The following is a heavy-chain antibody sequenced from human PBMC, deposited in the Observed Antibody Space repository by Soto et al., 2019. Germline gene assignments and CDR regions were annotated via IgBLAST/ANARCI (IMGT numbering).Heavy chain of an antibody. Sequence: GGSLRLSCAASGFTVSSNYMSRVRQAPGKGLEWVSVIYRGGDTSYADSAKGRFTISRDNSQNTVSLQMNSLRAEDTAVYYCAKDDGGYPSTAAPWGNGTLATVSS. CDR3: AKDDGGYPSTAAP. J-gene: IGHJ5*02. CDR2: IYRGGDT. D-gene: IGHD3-22*01. V-gene: IGHV3-66*01. CDR1: GFTVSSNY.